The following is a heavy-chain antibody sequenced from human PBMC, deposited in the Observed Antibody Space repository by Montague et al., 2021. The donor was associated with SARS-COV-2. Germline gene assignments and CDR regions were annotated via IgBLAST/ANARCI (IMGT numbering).Heavy chain of an antibody. CDR1: GDSISSSSHY. V-gene: IGHV4-39*01. CDR2: ISYTGST. CDR3: ARQYYYDNNGFPAYDY. Sequence: SETLSLTCTVSGDSISSSSHYWGWLRQPPGRGLQWIGSISYTGSTYYNPSLKSRVTISRDTSKNQFSLKLSSVTAADTAVYYCARQYYYDNNGFPAYDYWGRGTLVTVSS. J-gene: IGHJ4*02. D-gene: IGHD3-22*01.